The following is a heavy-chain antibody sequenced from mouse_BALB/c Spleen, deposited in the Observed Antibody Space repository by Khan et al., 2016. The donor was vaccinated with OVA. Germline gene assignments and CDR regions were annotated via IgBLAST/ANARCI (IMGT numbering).Heavy chain of an antibody. V-gene: IGHV3-2*02. Sequence: EVELVESGPGLVKPSQSLSLTCTVTGYSITSDYAWYWIRQLPENILELMGFISYSGRTSYNTPLKSRISVTRDTTKNQLFLQLNSVTTEDTATYYGAMGRTYWGQGTLVTVSA. CDR1: GYSITSDYA. CDR2: ISYSGRT. D-gene: IGHD4-1*01. CDR3: AMGRTY. J-gene: IGHJ3*01.